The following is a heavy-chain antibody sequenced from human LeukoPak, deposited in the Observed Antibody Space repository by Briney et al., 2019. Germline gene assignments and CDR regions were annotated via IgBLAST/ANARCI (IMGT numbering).Heavy chain of an antibody. CDR3: ARSYGDYGMDV. CDR1: GYNFITYR. CDR2: IYPGDSDT. D-gene: IGHD4-17*01. V-gene: IGHV5-51*01. J-gene: IGHJ6*02. Sequence: GESLKISCKGSGYNFITYRIGWVRQMPGKCLECIGLIYPGDSDTRYSPSFQGQVTISADKSISTAYLQWSSLKASDSGMYYCARSYGDYGMDVWGQGTTVTVSS.